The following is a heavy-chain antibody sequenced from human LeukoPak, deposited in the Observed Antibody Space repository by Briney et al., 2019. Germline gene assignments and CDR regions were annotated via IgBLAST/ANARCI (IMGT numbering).Heavy chain of an antibody. CDR1: GFTFSSYW. CDR2: IKEDGGAK. D-gene: IGHD2-15*01. J-gene: IGHJ3*02. V-gene: IGHV3-7*02. CDR3: ARGRYSGGPDAFGI. Sequence: GGSLRLSCAASGFTFSSYWMDWVRQAPGKGLEWVANIKEDGGAKNYVDSVKGRFTISRDNAKDSVYLQMNSLRAEDTAVYYCARGRYSGGPDAFGIWGRGTMVTVSS.